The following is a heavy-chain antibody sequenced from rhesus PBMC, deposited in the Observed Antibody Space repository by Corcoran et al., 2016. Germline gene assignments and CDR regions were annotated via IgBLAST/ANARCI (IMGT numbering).Heavy chain of an antibody. D-gene: IGHD4-35*01. CDR1: GGSISGNF. J-gene: IGHJ4*01. CDR3: AREVYGNRRDDS. CDR2: VFDVSGST. Sequence: QLQLQESGPGLVKPSETLSLTCAVSGGSISGNFWNWIRLPPGKRLEWIGRVFDVSGSTDYNPSLKSWGPISTDTSKTQFSLRLTSVTAADTAVYFCAREVYGNRRDDSWGQGVLVTVSS. V-gene: IGHV4-173*01.